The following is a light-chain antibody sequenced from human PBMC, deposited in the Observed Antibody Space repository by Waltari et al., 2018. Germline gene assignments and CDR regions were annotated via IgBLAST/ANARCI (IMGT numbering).Light chain of an antibody. CDR1: QSVSSN. J-gene: IGKJ4*01. V-gene: IGKV3-15*01. Sequence: EIVMTQSPATLSVSQGERATLSCRASQSVSSNLAWYQQKPGQAPRLLIYGASTRATGIPARFSGSGSGTEFTLTISSMQSEDFAVYYCQQYNNWPFLTFGGGTKVEIK. CDR2: GAS. CDR3: QQYNNWPFLT.